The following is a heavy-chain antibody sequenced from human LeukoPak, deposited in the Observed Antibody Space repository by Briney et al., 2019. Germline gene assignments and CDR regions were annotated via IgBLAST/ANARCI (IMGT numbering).Heavy chain of an antibody. Sequence: SETLSLTCTVSGGSISSYYWGWIRQPPGKGLEWIGYIYYSGSTNYNPSLKSRVTISVDRSKNQFSLKLSSVTAADTAVYYCARELYSGYDPGPYDYWGQGTLVTVSS. CDR3: ARELYSGYDPGPYDY. J-gene: IGHJ4*02. V-gene: IGHV4-59*12. CDR2: IYYSGST. CDR1: GGSISSYY. D-gene: IGHD5-12*01.